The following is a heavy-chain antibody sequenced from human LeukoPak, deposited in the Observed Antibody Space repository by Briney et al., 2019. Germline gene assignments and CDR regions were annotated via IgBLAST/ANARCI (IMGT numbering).Heavy chain of an antibody. V-gene: IGHV3-30*02. J-gene: IGHJ4*02. CDR1: GFTFSSYG. CDR3: AYGQPPDYSTSDY. CDR2: IRYDGSNK. D-gene: IGHD4-11*01. Sequence: PGGSLRLSCAASGFTFSSYGMYWVRQAPGKGLEWVAFIRYDGSNKYYADSVKGRFTISRDNSKNTLYLQMNSLRAEDTAVYYCAYGQPPDYSTSDYWGQGTLVTVSS.